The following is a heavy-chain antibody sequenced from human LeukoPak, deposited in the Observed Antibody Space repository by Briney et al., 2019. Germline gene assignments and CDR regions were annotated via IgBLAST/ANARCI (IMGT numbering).Heavy chain of an antibody. CDR1: GFTFSSYG. D-gene: IGHD1-26*01. V-gene: IGHV3-30*02. CDR3: AKDALRAPYSGSYQGYYFDY. Sequence: GESLRLSCAASGFTFSSYGMHWVRQAPGKGLEWVAFIRYDGSNKYYADSVKGRFTISRDNSKNTLYLQMNSLRAEDTAVYYCAKDALRAPYSGSYQGYYFDYWGQGTLVTVSS. J-gene: IGHJ4*02. CDR2: IRYDGSNK.